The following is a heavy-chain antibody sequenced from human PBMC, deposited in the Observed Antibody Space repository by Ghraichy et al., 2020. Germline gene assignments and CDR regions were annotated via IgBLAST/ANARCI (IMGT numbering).Heavy chain of an antibody. Sequence: GGSLRLSCAASGFTFTSHSMSWVRQAPGKGLEWVSAITESGGGTYYADSVRGRFTLSRDNFKNTLFLQMSSLRADDTAVYYCAKDSPVLTLWGQGTLVTVSS. CDR3: AKDSPVLTL. CDR2: ITESGGGT. CDR1: GFTFTSHS. D-gene: IGHD3-9*01. J-gene: IGHJ4*02. V-gene: IGHV3-23*01.